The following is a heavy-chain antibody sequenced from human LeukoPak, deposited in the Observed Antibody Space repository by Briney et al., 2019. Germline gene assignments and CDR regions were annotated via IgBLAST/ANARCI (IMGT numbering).Heavy chain of an antibody. CDR3: ARRRSGTSSEFDP. J-gene: IGHJ5*02. CDR2: IYYSGST. V-gene: IGHV4-59*08. CDR1: GGSISSYF. Sequence: NPSETLSFTCTGSGGSISSYFWSWIRQPPGKGLEWIGYIYYSGSTNYNPSLKSRVTISVDTSKNQFSLKLSSVTAADTAVYYCARRRSGTSSEFDPWGQGTLVTVSS. D-gene: IGHD6-6*01.